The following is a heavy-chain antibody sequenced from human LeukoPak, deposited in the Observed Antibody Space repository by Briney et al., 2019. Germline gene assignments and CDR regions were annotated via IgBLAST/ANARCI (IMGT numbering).Heavy chain of an antibody. Sequence: ASVKVSCKASEYTFTGYYMHWVRQAPGQGLEWMGWINPNSGGTNYAQKFQGRVTMTRDTSISTAYMELSRLRSDDTAVYYCARDYYDSGGYSLDYWGQGTLVTVSS. CDR2: INPNSGGT. CDR3: ARDYYDSGGYSLDY. V-gene: IGHV1-2*02. CDR1: EYTFTGYY. J-gene: IGHJ4*02. D-gene: IGHD3-22*01.